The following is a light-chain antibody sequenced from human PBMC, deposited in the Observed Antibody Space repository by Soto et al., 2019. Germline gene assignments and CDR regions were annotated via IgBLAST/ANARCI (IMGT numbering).Light chain of an antibody. CDR1: SSNIGINT. Sequence: QSALTQPPSASGTPGQRVTISCSGSSSNIGINTVNWYQQLPGTAPKVLIYSNNERPSGVPDRLSGSKSGTSASLAISGLQSEDEADYYCAAWDDSLNGWVFGGGTKLTVL. CDR2: SNN. J-gene: IGLJ3*02. CDR3: AAWDDSLNGWV. V-gene: IGLV1-44*01.